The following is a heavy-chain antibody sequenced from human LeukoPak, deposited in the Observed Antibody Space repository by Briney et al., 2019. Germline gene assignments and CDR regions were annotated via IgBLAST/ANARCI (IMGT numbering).Heavy chain of an antibody. CDR3: AKVIVPAAIAGAAIDY. CDR1: GFTFSSYW. V-gene: IGHV3-7*01. J-gene: IGHJ4*02. D-gene: IGHD2-2*01. Sequence: GGSLRLSCAASGFTFSSYWMSWVRQAPGKGLEWVANIKQDGSEKYYVDSVKGRFTISRDNAKNSLYLQMNSLRAEDTAVYYCAKVIVPAAIAGAAIDYWGQGTLVTVSS. CDR2: IKQDGSEK.